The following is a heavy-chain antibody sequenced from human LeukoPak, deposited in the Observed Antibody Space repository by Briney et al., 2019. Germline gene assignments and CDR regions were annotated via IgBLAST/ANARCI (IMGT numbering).Heavy chain of an antibody. V-gene: IGHV3-23*01. CDR2: ISGSGGST. Sequence: GGSLRLSCAASGFTFSSYSMNWVRQAPGKGLEWVSAISGSGGSTYYADSVKGRFTISRDNSKNTLYLQMNSLRAEDTAVYYCAKDRRYFDWFPSYYMDVWGKGTTVTVSS. CDR3: AKDRRYFDWFPSYYMDV. D-gene: IGHD3-9*01. CDR1: GFTFSSYS. J-gene: IGHJ6*03.